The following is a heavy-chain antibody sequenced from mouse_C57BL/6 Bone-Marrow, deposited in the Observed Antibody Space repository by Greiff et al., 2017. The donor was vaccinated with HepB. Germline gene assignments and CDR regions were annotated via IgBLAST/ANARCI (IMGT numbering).Heavy chain of an antibody. CDR1: GFSFNTYA. CDR3: VSGSSWEYFDV. J-gene: IGHJ1*03. V-gene: IGHV10-1*01. Sequence: GGGLVQPKGSLKLSCAASGFSFNTYAMNWVRQAPGKGLEWVARIRSKSNNYATYYADSVKDRFTISRDDSESMLYLQMNNLKTEDTAMYYCVSGSSWEYFDVWGTGTTVTVSS. D-gene: IGHD1-1*01. CDR2: IRSKSNNYAT.